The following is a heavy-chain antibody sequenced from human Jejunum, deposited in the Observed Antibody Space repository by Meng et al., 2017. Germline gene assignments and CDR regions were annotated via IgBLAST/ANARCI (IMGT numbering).Heavy chain of an antibody. Sequence: SETLSLTCAVSGYSVSRGYYWGWIRQPPGKGLEWIGSIFHSGSTYFNPSIKSRGTISVDTSKNQFSLKLTSMTAADTAVYYCARVLDYYDSSGYYYWDQGTLVTVSS. J-gene: IGHJ4*02. CDR1: GYSVSRGYY. V-gene: IGHV4-38-2*01. D-gene: IGHD3-22*01. CDR2: IFHSGST. CDR3: ARVLDYYDSSGYYY.